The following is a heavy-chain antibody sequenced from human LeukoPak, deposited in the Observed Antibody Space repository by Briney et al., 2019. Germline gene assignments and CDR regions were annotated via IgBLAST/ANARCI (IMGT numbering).Heavy chain of an antibody. Sequence: PSETLSLTCAVSGGAFSGYFWSWIRQPPGKGLEWIGEINHSGSTNYNPSPKSRVTLSVDTSKNPFSLKLSSVTAAETSVYYCARGSWYFDLWGRGTLVTVSS. CDR2: INHSGST. V-gene: IGHV4-34*01. J-gene: IGHJ2*01. CDR1: GGAFSGYF. CDR3: ARGSWYFDL.